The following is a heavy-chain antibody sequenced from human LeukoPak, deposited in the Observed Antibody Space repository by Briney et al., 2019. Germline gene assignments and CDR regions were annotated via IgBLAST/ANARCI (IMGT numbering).Heavy chain of an antibody. V-gene: IGHV4-59*01. J-gene: IGHJ6*02. D-gene: IGHD2-21*02. Sequence: SETLSLTCTVSGGSISSYYWSWIRQPPGKGLEWIGYIYYSGSTNYNPSLKSRVTISVDTSKNQFSLKLSSVTAADTAVYYCATDLLSCGGDCYSGDYYYYGMDVWGQGTTVTVSS. CDR3: ATDLLSCGGDCYSGDYYYYGMDV. CDR2: IYYSGST. CDR1: GGSISSYY.